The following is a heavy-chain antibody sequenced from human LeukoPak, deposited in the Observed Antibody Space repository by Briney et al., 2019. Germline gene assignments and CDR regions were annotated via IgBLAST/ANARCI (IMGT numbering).Heavy chain of an antibody. CDR2: MNPNSGNT. V-gene: IGHV1-8*02. J-gene: IGHJ4*02. Sequence: ASVKVSCKASGYTFTSYAMNWVRQATGQGLEWMGWMNPNSGNTGYAQKFQGRVTMTRNTSISTAYMELSSLRSEDTAVYYCARALQMYSSGWYPNYWGQGTLVTVSS. CDR3: ARALQMYSSGWYPNY. D-gene: IGHD6-19*01. CDR1: GYTFTSYA.